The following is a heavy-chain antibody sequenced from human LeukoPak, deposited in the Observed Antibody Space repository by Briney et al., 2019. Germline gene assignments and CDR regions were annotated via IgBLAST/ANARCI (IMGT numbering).Heavy chain of an antibody. V-gene: IGHV3-23*01. CDR2: ISGSDGST. CDR1: GFTFSSYA. D-gene: IGHD2-15*01. CDR3: AKEREAYCSGGSCYGSDKLFPADY. Sequence: GGSLRLSCAASGFTFSSYAMNWVRQAPGKGLEWVSGISGSDGSTNYADSVKGRFSISRDNSKNTLYLQMNSLRAEDTAIYYCAKEREAYCSGGSCYGSDKLFPADYWGQGTLVTVSS. J-gene: IGHJ4*02.